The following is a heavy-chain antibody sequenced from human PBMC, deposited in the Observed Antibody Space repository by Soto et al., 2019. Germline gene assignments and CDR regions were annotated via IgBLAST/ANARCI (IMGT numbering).Heavy chain of an antibody. Sequence: GGALRLSCAASGFTFSSYAMSWVRQAPGRGLEWVSAISGSGGSTYYADSVKGRFTISRDNSKNTLYLQMNSLRAEDTAVYYCAKDPYTGATMIVVVITYFDYWGQGTLVTVSS. CDR3: AKDPYTGATMIVVVITYFDY. D-gene: IGHD3-22*01. CDR1: GFTFSSYA. J-gene: IGHJ4*02. V-gene: IGHV3-23*01. CDR2: ISGSGGST.